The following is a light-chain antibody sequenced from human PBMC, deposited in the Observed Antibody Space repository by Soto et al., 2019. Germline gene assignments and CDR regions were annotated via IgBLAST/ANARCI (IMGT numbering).Light chain of an antibody. CDR3: QQYGSSPRT. J-gene: IGKJ4*01. Sequence: EIVLTQSPGTLSLSPGERATLSCRASQSVTSTYLAWYQRKPGQPPRLLIYGASSRATGIPDRFSGSGSGTDFKLSISRLEPEDFAVYYCQQYGSSPRTFGGGTTVEIK. CDR1: QSVTSTY. CDR2: GAS. V-gene: IGKV3-20*01.